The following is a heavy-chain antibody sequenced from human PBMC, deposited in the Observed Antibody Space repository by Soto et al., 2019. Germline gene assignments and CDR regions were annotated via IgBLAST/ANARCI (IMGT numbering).Heavy chain of an antibody. Sequence: LRLSCAASGFTFGTYGMHWVRQAPGKGLEWVAGIWYDGSVKTYADSVKGRFSISRDNSQNTVYLQMNTLRAGDTAVYYRARADCGGQCPCDYWGQGTLVTVSS. V-gene: IGHV3-33*01. J-gene: IGHJ4*02. CDR3: ARADCGGQCPCDY. D-gene: IGHD2-21*01. CDR2: IWYDGSVK. CDR1: GFTFGTYG.